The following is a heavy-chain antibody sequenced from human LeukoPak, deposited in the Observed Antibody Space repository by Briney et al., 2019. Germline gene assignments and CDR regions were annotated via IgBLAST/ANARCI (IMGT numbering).Heavy chain of an antibody. CDR2: IYYSGST. Sequence: SETLSLTCTVSSGSISSSSYYWGWIRQPPGEGLEWIASIYYSGSTYYNPPLKSRVTISVDTSKNQFSLKLSSVTAADTAVYYCARGVAGDYWGQGTLVTVSS. J-gene: IGHJ4*02. D-gene: IGHD2-15*01. CDR1: SGSISSSSYY. V-gene: IGHV4-39*01. CDR3: ARGVAGDY.